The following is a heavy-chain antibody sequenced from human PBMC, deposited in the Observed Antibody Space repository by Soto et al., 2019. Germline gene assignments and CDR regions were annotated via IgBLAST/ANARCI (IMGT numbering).Heavy chain of an antibody. V-gene: IGHV4-59*12. Sequence: QVQLQESGPGLVKPSETLSLMCTVSGGSITNYYWSWIRQSPAKGLEWIGYVSDSGSTKYNPSLKCRVTISVDTSKNQFSLKPTSLTAADTAVYYCARERVGHSAMDVWGQGTTVTVSS. CDR3: ARERVGHSAMDV. J-gene: IGHJ6*02. CDR2: VSDSGST. CDR1: GGSITNYY. D-gene: IGHD1-26*01.